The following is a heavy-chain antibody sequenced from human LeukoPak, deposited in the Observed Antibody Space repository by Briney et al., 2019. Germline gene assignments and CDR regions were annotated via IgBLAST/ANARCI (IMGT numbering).Heavy chain of an antibody. J-gene: IGHJ5*02. Sequence: GASVKVSCKASGYIFSGYYIHWMRQAPGQGLEWMGWINPNSGGTNYAQKFQGRVTMTRDTSISTAYMELSRLRSDDTAVYYCARDFRAAMVSDWFDPWGQGTLVTVSS. CDR1: GYIFSGYY. D-gene: IGHD5-18*01. V-gene: IGHV1-2*02. CDR3: ARDFRAAMVSDWFDP. CDR2: INPNSGGT.